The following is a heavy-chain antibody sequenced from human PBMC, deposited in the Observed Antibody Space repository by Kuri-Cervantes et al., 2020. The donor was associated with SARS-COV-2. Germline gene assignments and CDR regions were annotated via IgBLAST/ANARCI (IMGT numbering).Heavy chain of an antibody. J-gene: IGHJ4*02. CDR1: GGSISSYY. CDR3: ARGYSLIDY. Sequence: SETLSLTCSVSGGSISSYYWGWIRQPPGKGLEWIGYFYSSGVTNYNPSLKSRVTISVDTSKNQSSLILSSVTAEDTAVYYCARGYSLIDYWGQGTLVTVSS. V-gene: IGHV4-59*01. CDR2: FYSSGVT. D-gene: IGHD5-18*01.